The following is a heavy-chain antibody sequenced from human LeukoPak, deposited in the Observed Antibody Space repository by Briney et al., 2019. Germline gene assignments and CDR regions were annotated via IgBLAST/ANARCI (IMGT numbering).Heavy chain of an antibody. V-gene: IGHV4-39*07. CDR1: GGSISSSSYY. Sequence: KPSETLSLTCTVSGGSISSSSYYWGWIRQPPGKGLEWIGSIYYSGSTYYNPSLKSRVTISVDTSKNQFSLKLSSVTAADTAVYYCARDKRYSSGWDDYWGQGTLVTVSS. D-gene: IGHD6-19*01. CDR3: ARDKRYSSGWDDY. J-gene: IGHJ4*02. CDR2: IYYSGST.